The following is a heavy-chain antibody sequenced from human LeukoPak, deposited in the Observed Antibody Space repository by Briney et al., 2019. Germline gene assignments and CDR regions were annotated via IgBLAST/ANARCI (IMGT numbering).Heavy chain of an antibody. CDR1: GYSFTSYW. Sequence: GESLKISCKGSGYSFTSYWIGWVRQMPGKGLEWMGIIYPGDSDTRYSPSFRGQVTISADKSISTAYLQWSSLKASDTAMYYCARRRRGSSGWLYFDYWGQGTLVTVSS. CDR3: ARRRRGSSGWLYFDY. CDR2: IYPGDSDT. J-gene: IGHJ4*02. D-gene: IGHD6-19*01. V-gene: IGHV5-51*01.